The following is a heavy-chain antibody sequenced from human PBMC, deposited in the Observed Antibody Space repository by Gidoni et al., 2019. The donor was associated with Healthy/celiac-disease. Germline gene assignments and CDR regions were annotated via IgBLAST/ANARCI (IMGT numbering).Heavy chain of an antibody. Sequence: QLQLQESGPGLVTPSETLSLTCTVLVGSISSSSYYWGWLRQPPGKGLEWSGSIYYRGSTYYHPSLKSRVTRSGDTSKNQFSLKLSSVTAADTAVYYCARFMTTDYYVDYWGQGTLVTVSA. J-gene: IGHJ4*02. CDR1: VGSISSSSYY. CDR2: IYYRGST. CDR3: ARFMTTDYYVDY. V-gene: IGHV4-39*01. D-gene: IGHD1-1*01.